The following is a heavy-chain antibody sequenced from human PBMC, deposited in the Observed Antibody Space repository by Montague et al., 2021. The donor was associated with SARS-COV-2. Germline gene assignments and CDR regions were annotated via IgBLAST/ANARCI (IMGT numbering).Heavy chain of an antibody. CDR2: IHHGGST. Sequence: SETLSLTCAVHGGSLSTYSWNWIRQPPGKGLEWIGEIHHGGSTNYNPSLKSRVTISADTSRNQFSLKLTSVAAADTAVYYCAGLGDGVVPSPILGVGPYYSYYYMDVWGKGTTVTVSS. D-gene: IGHD3-10*01. CDR1: GGSLSTYS. J-gene: IGHJ6*03. V-gene: IGHV4-34*01. CDR3: AGLGDGVVPSPILGVGPYYSYYYMDV.